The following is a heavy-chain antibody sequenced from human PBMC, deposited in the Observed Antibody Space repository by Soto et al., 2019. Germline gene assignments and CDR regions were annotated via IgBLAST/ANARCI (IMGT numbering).Heavy chain of an antibody. CDR2: ISGGGDII. V-gene: IGHV3-11*01. CDR1: GFTFSDHY. Sequence: GGSLRLSCAASGFTFSDHYMTWIRQAPGKGPEWLSYISGGGDIISYADSVKGRFIISRDNAKRSLYLQMNSLTVEDTAVYYCSRDPRLADYWGQGTLVTVST. D-gene: IGHD6-25*01. CDR3: SRDPRLADY. J-gene: IGHJ4*02.